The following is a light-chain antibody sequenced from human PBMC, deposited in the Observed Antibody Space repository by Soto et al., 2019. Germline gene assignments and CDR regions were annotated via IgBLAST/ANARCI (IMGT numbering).Light chain of an antibody. CDR2: EVF. Sequence: QSALTQPPSASGSPGQPVSISCTGTSSDVGGYNRVSWYQHHPGKAPKLIIYEVFKRPSGVPDRFSGSKSGNTASLTVSGLQAEDEDDYYCHSYAGNSWVFGGGTKLTVL. J-gene: IGLJ3*02. CDR3: HSYAGNSWV. CDR1: SSDVGGYNR. V-gene: IGLV2-8*01.